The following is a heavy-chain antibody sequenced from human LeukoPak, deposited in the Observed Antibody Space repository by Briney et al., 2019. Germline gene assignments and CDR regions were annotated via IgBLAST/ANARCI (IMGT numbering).Heavy chain of an antibody. CDR2: IYYSGGT. J-gene: IGHJ4*02. CDR1: GGSISSSSYN. CDR3: ARRPAVAVPAYYFDY. D-gene: IGHD6-19*01. Sequence: SETLSLTCTVSGGSISSSSYNWGWIRQPPGKGLEWIGSIYYSGGTFYNPSLQSRVTISVDTSNHHFSLKLSSVTAADTAVYYCARRPAVAVPAYYFDYWGQGTLVTVSS. V-gene: IGHV4-39*01.